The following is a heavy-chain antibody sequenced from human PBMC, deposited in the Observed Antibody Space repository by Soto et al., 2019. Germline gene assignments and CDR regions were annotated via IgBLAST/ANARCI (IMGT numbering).Heavy chain of an antibody. CDR3: ARDGTYYYGFDV. Sequence: SETLSLTCTVSGASISNSDSYWNWLRQSPGKGLEWIASIDYSGSTYYNPSNNSRVVISADTTKNLFSLKLRSVTAADTALYFCARDGTYYYGFDVWGQGTTVTVSS. J-gene: IGHJ6*02. V-gene: IGHV4-30-4*01. CDR2: IDYSGST. CDR1: GASISNSDSY.